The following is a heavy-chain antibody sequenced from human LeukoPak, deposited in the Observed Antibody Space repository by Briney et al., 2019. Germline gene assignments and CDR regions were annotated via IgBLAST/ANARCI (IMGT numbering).Heavy chain of an antibody. CDR3: ARDRIARLGGSYRYNCFDP. V-gene: IGHV1-18*01. J-gene: IGHJ5*02. CDR1: GYPFNNFG. CDR2: ISTYNGLT. D-gene: IGHD1-26*01. Sequence: ASGKVSCQASGYPFNNFGIHWVRQTPGQGRELMGWISTYNGLTNYAENLQGRVTMTTDTSTGTAYLELRSLTPDDTALYYCARDRIARLGGSYRYNCFDPWGQGTLVTVSS.